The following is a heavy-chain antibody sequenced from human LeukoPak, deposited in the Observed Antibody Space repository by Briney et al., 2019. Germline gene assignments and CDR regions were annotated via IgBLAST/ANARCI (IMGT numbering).Heavy chain of an antibody. J-gene: IGHJ3*02. D-gene: IGHD6-13*01. V-gene: IGHV3-48*01. CDR2: ISSSSSTI. CDR3: ARDKSPTYSSSWYVDGFDI. CDR1: GFTFSSYS. Sequence: GGSLRLSCAASGFTFSSYSMNWVRKAPGRGLEWVSYISSSSSTIYYADSVKGRFTISRDNAKNSLYLQMNSLRAEGTAVYYCARDKSPTYSSSWYVDGFDIWGQGTMVTVSS.